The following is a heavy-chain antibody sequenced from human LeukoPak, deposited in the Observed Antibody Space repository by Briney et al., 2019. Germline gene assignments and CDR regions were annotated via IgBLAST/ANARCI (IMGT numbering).Heavy chain of an antibody. CDR1: GDSISSGGYH. J-gene: IGHJ4*02. Sequence: SETLSLTCTVSGDSISSGGYHWSWIRQHPGKGLEWIGYIYFSGSTYYSPSLKSRVTISVDTSKNQFSLKLSSVTAADTAVYYSARVLSSGGEDWGRFDYWGQGTLVTVSS. CDR2: IYFSGST. V-gene: IGHV4-31*03. D-gene: IGHD3-16*01. CDR3: ARVLSSGGEDWGRFDY.